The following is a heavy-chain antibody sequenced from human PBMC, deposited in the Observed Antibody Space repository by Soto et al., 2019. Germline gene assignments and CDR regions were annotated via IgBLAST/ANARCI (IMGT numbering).Heavy chain of an antibody. CDR2: IYWDDDK. CDR3: VRPSSGWYDY. D-gene: IGHD6-19*01. V-gene: IGHV2-5*02. J-gene: IGHJ4*02. Sequence: QITLKESGPTLVKPTQTLTLTCSFSGFSLSTSGVGVGWIRQPPGKALEWLALIYWDDDKRYRPSLRSRLTINKDTYNNQVVLTMTNMEPVDTATYYCVRPSSGWYDYWGQGTLVTVSS. CDR1: GFSLSTSGVG.